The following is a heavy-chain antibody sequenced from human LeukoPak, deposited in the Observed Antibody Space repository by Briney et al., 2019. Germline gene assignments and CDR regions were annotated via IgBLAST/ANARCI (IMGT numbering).Heavy chain of an antibody. CDR1: GGTFSSYA. D-gene: IGHD5-18*01. CDR3: ARDRGYSYGLFDY. J-gene: IGHJ4*02. V-gene: IGHV1-69*13. Sequence: SVKVSCKASGGTFSSYAISWVRQAPGQGLERMGGIIPIFGTANYAQKFQGRVTITADESTSTAYMELSSLRSEDTAVYYCARDRGYSYGLFDYWGQGTLVTVSS. CDR2: IIPIFGTA.